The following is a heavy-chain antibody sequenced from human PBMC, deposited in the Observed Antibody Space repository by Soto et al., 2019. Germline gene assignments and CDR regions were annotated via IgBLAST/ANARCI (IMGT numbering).Heavy chain of an antibody. CDR3: ARVLVFYGGFDP. D-gene: IGHD2-21*02. V-gene: IGHV3-11*01. CDR1: GFTFTDYY. CDR2: ISSSGSTI. Sequence: RLSCAASGFTFTDYYTSWIRQAPGKGLEWVSYISSSGSTIYYADSVKGRFTISRDNAKNSLYLQMNSLRAEDTAVYYCARVLVFYGGFDPWGQGTLVTVSS. J-gene: IGHJ5*02.